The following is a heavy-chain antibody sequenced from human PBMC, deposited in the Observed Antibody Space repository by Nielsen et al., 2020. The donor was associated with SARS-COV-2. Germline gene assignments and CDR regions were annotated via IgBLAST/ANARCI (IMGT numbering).Heavy chain of an antibody. Sequence: LRLSCAISGDSVSSSSAAWNWIRQSPSRGLEWLGRPYYRSKWYNDYAVSVKSRITINPDTSKNQCSLHLNSVTPEDTAVYYCARARGGYGDYYYYYYTDVWGKGTTVTVSS. J-gene: IGHJ6*03. V-gene: IGHV6-1*01. D-gene: IGHD4-17*01. CDR1: GDSVSSSSAA. CDR2: PYYRSKWYN. CDR3: ARARGGYGDYYYYYYTDV.